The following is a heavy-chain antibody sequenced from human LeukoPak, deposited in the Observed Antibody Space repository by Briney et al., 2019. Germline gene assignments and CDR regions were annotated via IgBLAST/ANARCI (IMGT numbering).Heavy chain of an antibody. D-gene: IGHD1/OR15-1a*01. Sequence: PPETLSLTCTVSGGSISSYYWSWIRQPPGKGLEWIGYIYYRGSTNYNPSLKSRVTISVDTSKNQFSLKLSSVTAADTAVYYCARSIIATRSKFDYWGQGNLVTVSS. CDR2: IYYRGST. V-gene: IGHV4-59*08. CDR1: GGSISSYY. J-gene: IGHJ4*02. CDR3: ARSIIATRSKFDY.